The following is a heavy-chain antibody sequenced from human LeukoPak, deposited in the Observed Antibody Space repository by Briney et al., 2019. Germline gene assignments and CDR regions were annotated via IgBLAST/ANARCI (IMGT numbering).Heavy chain of an antibody. CDR1: GFTFNTYS. J-gene: IGHJ4*02. V-gene: IGHV3-48*04. Sequence: EGSLRLSCVASGFTFNTYSMNWFRQAPGKGLEWISYISGSSATIYYADSVKGRFTISRDNAKNSLYLQMNSLRAEDTAVYYCARGRDLFDSWGQGTLVIVSS. CDR2: ISGSSATI. CDR3: ARGRDLFDS.